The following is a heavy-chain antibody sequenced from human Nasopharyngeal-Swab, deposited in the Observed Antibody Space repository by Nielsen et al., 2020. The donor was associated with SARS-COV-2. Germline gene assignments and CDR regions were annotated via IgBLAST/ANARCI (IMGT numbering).Heavy chain of an antibody. V-gene: IGHV4-31*03. CDR1: GGSISSGGYY. Sequence: SETLSLTCTVSGGSISSGGYYWSWIRQHPGKGLEWIGYIYYSGSTYYNPSLKSRVTISVDTSKNQFSLKLSSVTAAGTAVYYCARTKAAAGTFDYWGQGTLVTVSS. J-gene: IGHJ4*02. CDR3: ARTKAAAGTFDY. CDR2: IYYSGST. D-gene: IGHD6-13*01.